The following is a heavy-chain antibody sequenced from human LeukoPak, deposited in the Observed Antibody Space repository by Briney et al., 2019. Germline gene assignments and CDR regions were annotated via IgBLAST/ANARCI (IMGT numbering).Heavy chain of an antibody. CDR3: ARGGDYDILTGYSPRADFDY. CDR1: GYIFTGYY. Sequence: ASVKVSCKASGYIFTGYYMHWVRQAPGQGLEWMGWINPNSGDTNYAQKFQGRVTMTTDTSTSTAYMELRSLRSDDTAVYYCARGGDYDILTGYSPRADFDYWGQGTLVTVSS. J-gene: IGHJ4*02. CDR2: INPNSGDT. V-gene: IGHV1-2*02. D-gene: IGHD3-9*01.